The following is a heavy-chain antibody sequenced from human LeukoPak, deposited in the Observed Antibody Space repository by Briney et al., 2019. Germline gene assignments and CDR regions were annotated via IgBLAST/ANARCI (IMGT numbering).Heavy chain of an antibody. CDR2: INHSGST. Sequence: SETLSLTRAVYGGSFSGYYWSWIRQPPGKGLEWIGEINHSGSTNYNPSLKSRVTISVDTSKNQFSLKLSSVTAADTAVYYCARGGRSTRRYSSSWYYYGMDVWGQGTTVTVSS. D-gene: IGHD6-13*01. CDR3: ARGGRSTRRYSSSWYYYGMDV. V-gene: IGHV4-34*01. CDR1: GGSFSGYY. J-gene: IGHJ6*02.